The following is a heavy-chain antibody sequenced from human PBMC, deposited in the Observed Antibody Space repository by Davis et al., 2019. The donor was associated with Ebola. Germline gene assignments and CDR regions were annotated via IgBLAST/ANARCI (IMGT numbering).Heavy chain of an antibody. CDR3: ARAPNYDVLTGTSSYYFDY. V-gene: IGHV1-18*04. D-gene: IGHD3-9*01. CDR2: ISGFNTNT. CDR1: GYTFTSYG. Sequence: ASVKVSCKSSGYTFTSYGLVWGRTAPGLGLEWMGWISGFNTNTNFAQKFQGRVTVSKDTSTNTSYMDLGSLTSDDTAIYYCARAPNYDVLTGTSSYYFDYWGQGTLVTVSS. J-gene: IGHJ4*02.